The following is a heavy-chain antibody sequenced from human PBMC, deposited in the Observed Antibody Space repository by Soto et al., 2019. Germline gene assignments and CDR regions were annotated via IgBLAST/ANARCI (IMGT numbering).Heavy chain of an antibody. J-gene: IGHJ5*02. V-gene: IGHV1-69*02. CDR2: IIPILGIA. CDR1: GGTFSSYT. CDR3: ARGGYCSGGSCYSNWFDP. Sequence: SVKVSCKASGGTFSSYTISWVRQAPGQGLEWMGRIIPILGIANYAQKFQGRVTITADKSTSTAYMELSSLRSEDTAVYYCARGGYCSGGSCYSNWFDPWGQGTLVTVSS. D-gene: IGHD2-15*01.